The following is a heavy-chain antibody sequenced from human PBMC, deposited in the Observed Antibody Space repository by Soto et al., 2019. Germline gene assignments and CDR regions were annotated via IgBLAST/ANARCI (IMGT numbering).Heavy chain of an antibody. V-gene: IGHV3-30*18. J-gene: IGHJ4*02. D-gene: IGHD3-3*01. CDR3: AKVLWSGYYTSSNYFHY. CDR1: GFTFSDYG. Sequence: GGSLRLSCAASGFTFSDYGMHWVRQAPGKGLEWVAFISHDGTYKYNADSLKGRFTISRDNSKSTLYLQMNSLRPEDTAVYSCAKVLWSGYYTSSNYFHYWGQGTLVTAS. CDR2: ISHDGTYK.